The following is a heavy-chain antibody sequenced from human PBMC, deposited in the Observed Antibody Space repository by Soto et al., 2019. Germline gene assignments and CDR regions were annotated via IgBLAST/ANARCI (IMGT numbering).Heavy chain of an antibody. Sequence: ASVKVSCKAPGYAFSNNDISWVRQSTGQGLEWMGWMNPNSGNGGYAQKFQGRVTMTRDTSTSTAYMELSSLASDDTAIYYCARMATSGTLNWFDPWGQGTLVTVYS. CDR2: MNPNSGNG. CDR3: ARMATSGTLNWFDP. CDR1: GYAFSNND. J-gene: IGHJ5*02. V-gene: IGHV1-8*01.